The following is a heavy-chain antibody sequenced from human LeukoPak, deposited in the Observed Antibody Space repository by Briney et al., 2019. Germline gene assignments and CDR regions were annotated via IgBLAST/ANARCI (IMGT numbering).Heavy chain of an antibody. V-gene: IGHV4-39*01. D-gene: IGHD5-24*01. CDR1: GGPISGSSYY. Sequence: SETLSLTRTVSGGPISGSSYYWGWIRQPPGKGLEWIGSIYYSGSTYYNPSLKSRVTISVDTSKNQFSLKLNSVTAADTAVYYCARGRDGYNFLNRGEYYYFDYWGQGTLVTVSS. J-gene: IGHJ4*02. CDR3: ARGRDGYNFLNRGEYYYFDY. CDR2: IYYSGST.